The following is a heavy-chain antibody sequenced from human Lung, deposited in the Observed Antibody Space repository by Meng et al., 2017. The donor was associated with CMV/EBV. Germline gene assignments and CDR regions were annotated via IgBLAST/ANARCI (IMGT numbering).Heavy chain of an antibody. V-gene: IGHV4-34*01. Sequence: SXTLSLXCAVYGGSFSGYYWSWIRQPPGKGLEWIGEINHSGSTNYNPSLKSRVTISVDTSKNQFSLKLSSVTAADTAVYYCARWATANDYYLGMDVWGQGXTVTVSS. J-gene: IGHJ6*02. CDR2: INHSGST. CDR3: ARWATANDYYLGMDV. CDR1: GGSFSGYY. D-gene: IGHD5-24*01.